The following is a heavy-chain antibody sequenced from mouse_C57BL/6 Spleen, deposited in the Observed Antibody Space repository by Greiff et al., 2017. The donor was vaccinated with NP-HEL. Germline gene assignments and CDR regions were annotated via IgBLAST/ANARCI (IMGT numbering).Heavy chain of an antibody. V-gene: IGHV1-42*01. Sequence: EVMLVESGPELVKPGASVKISCKASGYSFTGYYMNWVKQSPEKSLEWIGEINPSTGGTTYNQKFKAKATLTVDKSSSTAYMQLKSLTSEDSAVYYCAAYQAWFAYWGQGTLVTVSA. CDR1: GYSFTGYY. J-gene: IGHJ3*01. CDR2: INPSTGGT. D-gene: IGHD2-10*01. CDR3: AAYQAWFAY.